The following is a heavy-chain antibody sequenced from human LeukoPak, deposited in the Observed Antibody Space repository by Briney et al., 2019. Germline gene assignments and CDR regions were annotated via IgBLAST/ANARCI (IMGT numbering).Heavy chain of an antibody. V-gene: IGHV3-53*05. Sequence: GGSLRLSCAGSGLTVSSNYMSWVRQAPGKGLEWVSVIYSDGSTFYGDSVKGRFTISRDISKNTLYLQMNSLRAEDTAVYYCARDPGQQLEQYYYYYMDVWGKGTTVTVSS. J-gene: IGHJ6*03. D-gene: IGHD1-1*01. CDR2: IYSDGST. CDR3: ARDPGQQLEQYYYYYMDV. CDR1: GLTVSSNY.